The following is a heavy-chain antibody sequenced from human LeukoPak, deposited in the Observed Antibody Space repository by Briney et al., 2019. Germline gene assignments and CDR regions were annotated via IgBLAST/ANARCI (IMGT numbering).Heavy chain of an antibody. Sequence: ASVKVSCKASGYTFTGYYMHWVRQAPGQGLEWMGWINPNSGGTNYAQKFQGRVTMTRDTSISTAYMELSRLRSDDTAVYYCARVVDTAMGPTDYWGQGTLVTVSS. V-gene: IGHV1-2*02. CDR2: INPNSGGT. D-gene: IGHD5-18*01. J-gene: IGHJ4*02. CDR3: ARVVDTAMGPTDY. CDR1: GYTFTGYY.